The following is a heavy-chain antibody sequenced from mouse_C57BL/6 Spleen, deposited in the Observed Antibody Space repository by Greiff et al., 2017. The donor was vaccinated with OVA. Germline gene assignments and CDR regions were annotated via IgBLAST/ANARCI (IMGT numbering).Heavy chain of an antibody. D-gene: IGHD2-1*01. CDR2: IDPANGIT. CDR1: GFNIKNTY. J-gene: IGHJ3*01. Sequence: VQLQQSVAELVRPGASVKLSCTASGFNIKNTYMHWVKQRPEQGLEWIGRIDPANGITKYAPKFPGKATITADTSSNTAYLQLSSLTSEDTAIYYCAPSYYGNFWFAYWGQGTLVTVSA. V-gene: IGHV14-3*01. CDR3: APSYYGNFWFAY.